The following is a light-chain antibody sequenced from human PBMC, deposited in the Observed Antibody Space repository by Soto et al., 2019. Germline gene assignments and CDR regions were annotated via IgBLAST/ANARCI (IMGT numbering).Light chain of an antibody. V-gene: IGLV1-47*01. CDR3: AGWDDSLHGLV. CDR1: SSNIETNY. CDR2: RTN. J-gene: IGLJ1*01. Sequence: QSVLTQPPSASGTPGRRGTLSVSEGSSNIETNYVNWYQQLPGTAPKLLIYRTNLRPSGVPDRLSASKSGTSASLAISGLRSEDEADYFCAGWDDSLHGLVFGAGTKVTVL.